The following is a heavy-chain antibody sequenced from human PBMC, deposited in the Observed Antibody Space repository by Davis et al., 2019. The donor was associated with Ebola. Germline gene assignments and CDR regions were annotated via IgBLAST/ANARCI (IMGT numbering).Heavy chain of an antibody. CDR1: GGSISSSSYY. J-gene: IGHJ3*02. CDR3: ARPSGYSSGWYNGAAFDI. CDR2: IYYSGST. D-gene: IGHD6-19*01. Sequence: SETLSLTCTVSGGSISSSSYYCGWIRQPPGKGLEWIGSIYYSGSTYYNPSLKSRVTISVDTSKNQFSLKLSSVTATDTAVYYCARPSGYSSGWYNGAAFDIWGQGTMVTVSS. V-gene: IGHV4-39*01.